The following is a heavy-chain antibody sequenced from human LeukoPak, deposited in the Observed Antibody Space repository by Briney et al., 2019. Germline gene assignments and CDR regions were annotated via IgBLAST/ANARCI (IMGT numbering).Heavy chain of an antibody. CDR3: ARGFSYCGGDCYPWGMDV. CDR2: INHIGST. CDR1: GGSFSGYY. J-gene: IGHJ6*02. V-gene: IGHV4-34*01. D-gene: IGHD2-21*02. Sequence: SETLSLTCAVYGGSFSGYYWSWIGQPPGKGLEWIGEINHIGSTNSKPSLKRRVPISVDTSKNQFSLKLSSVTAADTAVYYCARGFSYCGGDCYPWGMDVWGQGTTVTVSS.